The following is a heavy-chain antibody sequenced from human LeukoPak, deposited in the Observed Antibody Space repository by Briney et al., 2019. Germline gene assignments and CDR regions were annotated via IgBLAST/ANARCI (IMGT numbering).Heavy chain of an antibody. D-gene: IGHD5-18*01. V-gene: IGHV4-59*01. CDR2: ISYGNT. J-gene: IGHJ5*02. Sequence: SETLSLTCSVSGGSISTYYWNWIRQTPGKGLEWIGHISYGNTDYNPSLKSRVTISVDTSKNQFSLKLTSVTAADTAVYYCARDKAHSYGRYFDPWGQGALVTVS. CDR3: ARDKAHSYGRYFDP. CDR1: GGSISTYY.